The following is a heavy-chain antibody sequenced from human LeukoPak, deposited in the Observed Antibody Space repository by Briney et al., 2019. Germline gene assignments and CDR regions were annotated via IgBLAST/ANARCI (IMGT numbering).Heavy chain of an antibody. D-gene: IGHD3-10*01. CDR3: ARAYYGSGSYPYFDY. CDR1: GFTFNSYD. Sequence: PGGSLRLSCAASGFTFNSYDMNWVRQAPGKGLEWVSSISSSGTYTFYADSVKGRFSISRDNAKDSLYLQMNSLRAEDTAVYYCARAYYGSGSYPYFDYWGQGTLVTVSS. J-gene: IGHJ4*02. CDR2: ISSSGTYT. V-gene: IGHV3-21*01.